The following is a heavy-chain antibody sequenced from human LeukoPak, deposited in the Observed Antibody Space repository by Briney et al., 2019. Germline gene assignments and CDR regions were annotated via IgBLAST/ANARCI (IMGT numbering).Heavy chain of an antibody. Sequence: GRSLRLSCAASGFTFSSDAMTWVRQAPGKGLERGSSIDGSGGFTYYADSVKGRFTISRDNSKNTLYLQMNSLRAEDTAVYYCGRGIYSSSWYSLESWGQGTLVTVSS. CDR1: GFTFSSDA. CDR3: GRGIYSSSWYSLES. D-gene: IGHD6-13*01. CDR2: IDGSGGFT. V-gene: IGHV3-23*01. J-gene: IGHJ4*02.